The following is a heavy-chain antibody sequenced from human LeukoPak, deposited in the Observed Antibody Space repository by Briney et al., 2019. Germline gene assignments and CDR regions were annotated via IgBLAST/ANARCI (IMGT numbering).Heavy chain of an antibody. CDR2: INPSSGGT. D-gene: IGHD6-6*01. CDR1: GYTFTDYY. V-gene: IGHV1-2*02. J-gene: IGHJ4*02. Sequence: GASVKVSCKTSGYTFTDYYIHWVRQAPGQGLEWMGWINPSSGGTNYEAKFQGRVAVTRDTSITTAFMELDTLEPDDTALYYCATEKAAARSYHFDSWGRGTLVTVSS. CDR3: ATEKAAARSYHFDS.